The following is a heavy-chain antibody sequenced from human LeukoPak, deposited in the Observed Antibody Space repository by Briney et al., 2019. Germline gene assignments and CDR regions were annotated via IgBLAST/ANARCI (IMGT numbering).Heavy chain of an antibody. CDR3: ARGGTPITMIVVESNWFDP. V-gene: IGHV4-59*01. D-gene: IGHD3-22*01. J-gene: IGHJ5*02. CDR2: VYYSGST. CDR1: GGSMNNYY. Sequence: PSETLSLTCSVSGGSMNNYYWSWIRQPPGKELEWIGNVYYSGSTDSNPSLKSRVTMSVDTSKNQFSMKLSSVTAADTAVYYCARGGTPITMIVVESNWFDPWGQGTRVTVSS.